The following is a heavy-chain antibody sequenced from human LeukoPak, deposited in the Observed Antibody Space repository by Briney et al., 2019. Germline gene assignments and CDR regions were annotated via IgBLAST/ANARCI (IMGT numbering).Heavy chain of an antibody. J-gene: IGHJ4*02. Sequence: QAGGSLRLSCAGSGFSISTFWMSWVRQAPGKGLEWVANINTDGSKKSYVDSVKGRFTISRDNAKNSLYLQMNSLRAEDTAVYYCAGGLGIAGRDYYFDYWGQGTLVTVSS. V-gene: IGHV3-7*04. CDR2: INTDGSKK. CDR1: GFSISTFW. CDR3: AGGLGIAGRDYYFDY. D-gene: IGHD2-21*01.